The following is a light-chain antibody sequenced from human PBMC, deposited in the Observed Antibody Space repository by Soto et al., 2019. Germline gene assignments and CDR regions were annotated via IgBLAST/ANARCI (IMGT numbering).Light chain of an antibody. CDR1: SSDVGGYIY. V-gene: IGLV2-14*01. CDR2: GVS. CDR3: SLYTSSSTPFV. J-gene: IGLJ1*01. Sequence: QSVLTQPASVSGSRGQSITISCTGTSSDVGGYIYVSWYQQHPSRAPKLMIYGVSNRPSGVSNRFSGSKSGNTASLTISGLQAEDEADYYCSLYTSSSTPFVFGTGTKLTVL.